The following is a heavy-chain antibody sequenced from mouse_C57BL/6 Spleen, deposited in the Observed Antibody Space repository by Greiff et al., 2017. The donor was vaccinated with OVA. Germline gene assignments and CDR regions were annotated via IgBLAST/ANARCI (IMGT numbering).Heavy chain of an antibody. J-gene: IGHJ2*01. Sequence: VQLQQSGAELARPGASVKLSCKASGYTFTSYGISWVKQRTGQGLEWIGEIYPRSGNTYYNEKFKGKATLTADKSSSTAYMELRSLTSEDSAVYFCAREGNITTVVAFDYWGQGTTLTVSS. CDR3: AREGNITTVVAFDY. CDR2: IYPRSGNT. CDR1: GYTFTSYG. D-gene: IGHD1-1*01. V-gene: IGHV1-81*01.